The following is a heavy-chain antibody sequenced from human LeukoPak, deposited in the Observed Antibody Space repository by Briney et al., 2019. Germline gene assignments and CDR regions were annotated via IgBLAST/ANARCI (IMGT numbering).Heavy chain of an antibody. CDR3: ARDGYSHPHGY. J-gene: IGHJ4*02. Sequence: GGSLRHSCAASGFTFSSYWMSWVRQAPGKGLEWVANIKQDGSEKYYVDSVKGRFTISRDNAKNSLYLQMNSLRAEDTAVYYCARDGYSHPHGYWGQGTLVTVSS. CDR1: GFTFSSYW. V-gene: IGHV3-7*05. CDR2: IKQDGSEK. D-gene: IGHD5-18*01.